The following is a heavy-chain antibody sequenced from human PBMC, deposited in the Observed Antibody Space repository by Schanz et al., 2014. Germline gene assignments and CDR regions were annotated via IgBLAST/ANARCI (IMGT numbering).Heavy chain of an antibody. D-gene: IGHD3-9*01. J-gene: IGHJ4*02. CDR3: ARTTNPFNFDSWPYLDY. V-gene: IGHV3-66*01. CDR2: IYGGST. CDR1: GMTFKNYA. Sequence: EVQLVESGGGLVQPGGSLRVSCTASGMTFKNYAFSWVRQAPGKGLEWVSFIYGGSTYYTDSVKGRFTISRDNSKNTLYLQMNSLRAEDTAVYYCARTTNPFNFDSWPYLDYWGQGTLVTVSS.